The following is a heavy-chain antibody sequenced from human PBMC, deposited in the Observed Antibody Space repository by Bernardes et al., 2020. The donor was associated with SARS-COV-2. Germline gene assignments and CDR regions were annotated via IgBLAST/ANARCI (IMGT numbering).Heavy chain of an antibody. J-gene: IGHJ4*02. CDR1: GGSFRSYY. D-gene: IGHD3-10*01. V-gene: IGHV3-23*01. CDR2: ISGTGGST. CDR3: AKAVYFDSGSIDY. Sequence: ETLSLTCAVYGGSFRSYYWSWVRQAPGRGLEWVSDISGTGGSTSYADSVKGRFTISRDNSKNTVYLQMKSLRAEDTAVYYCAKAVYFDSGSIDYWGQGTLVIVSS.